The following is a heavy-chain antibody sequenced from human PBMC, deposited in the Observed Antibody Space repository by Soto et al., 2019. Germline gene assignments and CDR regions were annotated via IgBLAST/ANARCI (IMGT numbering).Heavy chain of an antibody. D-gene: IGHD4-17*01. CDR2: ISTYNGNT. V-gene: IGHV1-18*04. J-gene: IGHJ4*02. Sequence: GASVKVSCKASGYTFTDYGISWVRQAPGQGLEWMGWISTYNGNTIYAQKIQGRVTMTTDTSTSTAYVELRSLRSDDTAVYYCAREEGTGDSHAFDYWGQETLLTVTS. CDR1: GYTFTDYG. CDR3: AREEGTGDSHAFDY.